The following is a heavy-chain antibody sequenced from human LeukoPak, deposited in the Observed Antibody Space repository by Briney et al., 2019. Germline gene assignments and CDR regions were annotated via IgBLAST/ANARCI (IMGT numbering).Heavy chain of an antibody. CDR2: IHYSGST. V-gene: IGHV4-30-4*01. CDR3: ARLAHYYDSSGYYFYYYGMDV. CDR1: GGSISSGDYY. J-gene: IGHJ6*02. Sequence: SQTLSLTCTVSGGSISSGDYYWSWIRQAPGKGLEWIGYIHYSGSTYYNPSLKSRVTISVDTSKNQFSLKLSSVTAADTAVYYCARLAHYYDSSGYYFYYYGMDVWGQGTTVTVSS. D-gene: IGHD3-22*01.